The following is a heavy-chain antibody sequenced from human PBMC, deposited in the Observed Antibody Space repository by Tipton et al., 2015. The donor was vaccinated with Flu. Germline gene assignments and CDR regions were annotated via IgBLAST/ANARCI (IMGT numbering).Heavy chain of an antibody. CDR1: GYSISSGYY. CDR2: IYHSGST. CDR3: ARHTGDSVRGIIDY. D-gene: IGHD3-10*02. Sequence: TLSLTCEVSGYSISSGYYWGWVRQPPGKGLEWIGSIYHSGSTYYNPSLKSRLTISVDTSKNQLSLKLSSVTAADTAVYYCARHTGDSVRGIIDYWGQGTLVTVSS. J-gene: IGHJ4*02. V-gene: IGHV4-38-2*01.